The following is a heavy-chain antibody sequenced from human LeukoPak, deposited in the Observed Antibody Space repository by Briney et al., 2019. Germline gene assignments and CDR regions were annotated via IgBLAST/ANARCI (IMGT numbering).Heavy chain of an antibody. CDR2: ISGSGGST. V-gene: IGHV3-23*01. CDR1: GFTFSSYA. CDR3: AKHYGYVWGSYRN. J-gene: IGHJ4*02. D-gene: IGHD3-16*02. Sequence: HPGESLRLSCAASGFTFSSYAMSWVRQAPGKGLEWVSAISGSGGSTYYADSVKGRFTISRDNSKNAVYLQMNSLRGEDTAVYYCAKHYGYVWGSYRNWGQGTLVTVSS.